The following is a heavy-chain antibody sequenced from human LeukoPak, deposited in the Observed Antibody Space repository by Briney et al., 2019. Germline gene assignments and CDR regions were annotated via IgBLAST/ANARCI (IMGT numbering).Heavy chain of an antibody. D-gene: IGHD6-19*01. CDR2: IYYSGST. J-gene: IGHJ4*02. CDR1: GGSISSYY. V-gene: IGHV4-39*01. Sequence: SETLSLTCTVSGGSISSYYWGWIRQPPGKGLEWIGSIYYSGSTYYNPSLKSRVTISVDTSKNQFSLKLSSVTAADTAVYYCARHLPDGSGWRPYYFDYWGQGTLVTVSS. CDR3: ARHLPDGSGWRPYYFDY.